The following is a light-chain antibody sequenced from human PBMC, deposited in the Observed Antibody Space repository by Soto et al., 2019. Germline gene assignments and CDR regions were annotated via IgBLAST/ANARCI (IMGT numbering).Light chain of an antibody. CDR2: AAS. CDR3: QKFSAVPT. J-gene: IGKJ4*01. Sequence: DIQMTQSPSSLSASVGDRVTITCRASQAIYNYLAWYQQKPVKVPTLLISAASTLQSGVPSRFSGSGSGTDFTLTISSLQPEDVATYYCQKFSAVPTFGGGTKVEI. CDR1: QAIYNY. V-gene: IGKV1-27*01.